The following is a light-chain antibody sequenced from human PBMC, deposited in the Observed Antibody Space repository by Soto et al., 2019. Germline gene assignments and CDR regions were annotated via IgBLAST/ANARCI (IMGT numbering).Light chain of an antibody. CDR3: QTWGTGIQV. CDR2: LNSDGSH. V-gene: IGLV4-69*01. J-gene: IGLJ2*01. CDR1: SGHSNYA. Sequence: QPVLTQSPSASASLGASVKLTCTLSSGHSNYAIAWHQLQPEKGPRYLMKLNSDGSHIKGDGIPDRFSDSSSGAERYLTISSLQSEDEADYYCQTWGTGIQVFGGGTKLTAL.